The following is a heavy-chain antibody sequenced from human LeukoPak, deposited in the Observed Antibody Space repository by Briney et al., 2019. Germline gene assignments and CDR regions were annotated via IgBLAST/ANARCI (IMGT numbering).Heavy chain of an antibody. D-gene: IGHD3-3*01. Sequence: ASVKVSCKASGGTFSSYAISWVRQAPGQGLEWMGRIIPIFGTANYAQKFQGRVTITTDEFTSTAYMELSSLRTEDTAVYYCARSRYDFWSGYSSGDAFDIWGQGTMVTVSS. V-gene: IGHV1-69*05. CDR1: GGTFSSYA. J-gene: IGHJ3*02. CDR3: ARSRYDFWSGYSSGDAFDI. CDR2: IIPIFGTA.